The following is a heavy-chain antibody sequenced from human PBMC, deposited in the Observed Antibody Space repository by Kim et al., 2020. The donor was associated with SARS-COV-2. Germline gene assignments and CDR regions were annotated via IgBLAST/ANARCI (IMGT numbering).Heavy chain of an antibody. CDR1: GYTFTSYA. CDR3: ARDFTAYGDYAPVNWFDP. D-gene: IGHD4-17*01. V-gene: IGHV7-4-1*02. CDR2: INTNTGNP. Sequence: ASVKVSCKASGYTFTSYAMNWVRQAPGQGLEWMGWINTNTGNPTYAQGFTGRFVFSLDTSVSTAYLQISSLKAEDTAVYYCARDFTAYGDYAPVNWFDPWGQGTLVTVSS. J-gene: IGHJ5*02.